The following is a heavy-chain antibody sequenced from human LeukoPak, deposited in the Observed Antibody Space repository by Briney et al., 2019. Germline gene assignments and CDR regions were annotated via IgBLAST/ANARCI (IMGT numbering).Heavy chain of an antibody. CDR2: IYYSGST. D-gene: IGHD6-6*01. V-gene: IGHV4-59*01. CDR3: ARGVEYSSSSGLGY. Sequence: SETLSLTCTVSGGSISSYYWSWIRQPPGKGLEWIGYIYYSGSTNYNPSLKSRVTISVDTSKNQFSLKLSSVTAADTALYYCARGVEYSSSSGLGYWGQRTLVTVSS. J-gene: IGHJ4*02. CDR1: GGSISSYY.